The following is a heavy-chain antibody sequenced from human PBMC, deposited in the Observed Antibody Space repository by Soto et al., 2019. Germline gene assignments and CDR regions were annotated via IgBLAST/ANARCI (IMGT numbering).Heavy chain of an antibody. CDR3: AHIDPEIVTVRGHGGFDY. CDR1: GFSLTSGVG. CDR2: IYWDDDK. D-gene: IGHD5-12*01. V-gene: IGHV2-5*02. Sequence: QITLKESGPTLVRPPQTLTLTCTFSGFSLTSGVGVGWIRQPPGKALEWLALIYWDDDKRYSPSLKNRLTITTDTSKYPVALTITNVAPVDTATYFCAHIDPEIVTVRGHGGFDYWCQGTLVTVSS. J-gene: IGHJ4*02.